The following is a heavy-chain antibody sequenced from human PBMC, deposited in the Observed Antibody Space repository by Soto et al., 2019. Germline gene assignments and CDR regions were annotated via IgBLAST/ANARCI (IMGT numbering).Heavy chain of an antibody. Sequence: GGSLRLSCAASGFTFSSYAMHWVRQAPGKGLEWVAVISYDGSNKYYADSVKGRFTISRDNPKNTLYLQMNSLRAEDTAVYYCARDLSSSWLYYYGMDVWGQGTTVTVSS. J-gene: IGHJ6*02. CDR2: ISYDGSNK. D-gene: IGHD6-13*01. CDR1: GFTFSSYA. V-gene: IGHV3-30-3*01. CDR3: ARDLSSSWLYYYGMDV.